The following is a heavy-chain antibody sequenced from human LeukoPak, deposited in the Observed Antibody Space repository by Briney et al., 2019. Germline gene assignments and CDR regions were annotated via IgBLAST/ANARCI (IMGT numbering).Heavy chain of an antibody. J-gene: IGHJ5*02. D-gene: IGHD2-2*01. CDR1: GYTFTGYY. Sequence: ASVKVSCKASGYTFTGYYMHWVRQAPGQGLEWMGWINPNSGGTNYAQKFQGRVTMTRDTSISTAYMELSRLRSDGTAVYYCARDSDIVVVPAALWWFDPWGQGTLVTVSS. V-gene: IGHV1-2*02. CDR2: INPNSGGT. CDR3: ARDSDIVVVPAALWWFDP.